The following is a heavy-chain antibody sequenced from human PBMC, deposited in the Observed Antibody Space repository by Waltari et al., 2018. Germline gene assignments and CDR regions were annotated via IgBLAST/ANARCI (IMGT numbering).Heavy chain of an antibody. D-gene: IGHD6-19*01. V-gene: IGHV3-48*03. CDR2: IGTSAGDI. Sequence: EVQLVESGGDMVHPGGSLRLSCVVHGLNFMNYEMDWVRQAPGKGLGWISYIGTSAGDIYYAESVKGRFTISRDNVKNSLYLQMNSLRVEDTAVYYCATDVSGWVDFEHWGRGTLVTVSS. CDR1: GLNFMNYE. CDR3: ATDVSGWVDFEH. J-gene: IGHJ4*02.